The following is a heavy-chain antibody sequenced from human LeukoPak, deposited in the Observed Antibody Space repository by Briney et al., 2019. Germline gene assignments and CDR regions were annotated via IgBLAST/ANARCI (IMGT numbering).Heavy chain of an antibody. CDR2: ISAYNGNT. CDR1: GYTFTSYG. CDR3: AREGAGYCSSTSCYWYYYGTDV. D-gene: IGHD2-2*01. J-gene: IGHJ6*02. V-gene: IGHV1-18*01. Sequence: GASVKVSCKASGYTFTSYGISWVRQAPGQGLEWMGWISAYNGNTNYAQKLQGRVTMTTDTSTSTAYMELRSLRSDDTAVYYCAREGAGYCSSTSCYWYYYGTDVWGQGTAVTVSS.